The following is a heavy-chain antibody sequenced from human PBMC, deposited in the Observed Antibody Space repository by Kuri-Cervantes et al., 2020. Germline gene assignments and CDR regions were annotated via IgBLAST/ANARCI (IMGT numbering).Heavy chain of an antibody. Sequence: ASVKVSCKASGYTFTSYDINWVRQATGQGLEWMGWMNPNSGNTGYAQKLQGRVTMTEDTSTDTAYMELSSQRSEDTAVYYCATASPFSVVVVAATFVAFDIWGQGTMVTVSS. J-gene: IGHJ3*02. V-gene: IGHV1-8*01. CDR3: ATASPFSVVVVAATFVAFDI. D-gene: IGHD2-15*01. CDR2: MNPNSGNT. CDR1: GYTFTSYD.